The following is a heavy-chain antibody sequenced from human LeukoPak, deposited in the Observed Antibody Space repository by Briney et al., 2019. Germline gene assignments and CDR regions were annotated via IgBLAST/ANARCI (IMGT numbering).Heavy chain of an antibody. D-gene: IGHD5-18*01. CDR1: GFTVSSNY. Sequence: PGGSLRLSCAASGFTVSSNYMSWVRQAPGKGLEWVSVIYSGGSTYYADSVKGRFTISRDNSKNTLYLQMNSLRAEDTAVYYCARDRPNQPIYSYGFSPNWYFDLWGRGTLVTVSS. CDR2: IYSGGST. J-gene: IGHJ2*01. CDR3: ARDRPNQPIYSYGFSPNWYFDL. V-gene: IGHV3-53*01.